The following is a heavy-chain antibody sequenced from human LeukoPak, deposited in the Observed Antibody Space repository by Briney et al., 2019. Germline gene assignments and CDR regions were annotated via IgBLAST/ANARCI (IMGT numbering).Heavy chain of an antibody. CDR1: GFSFSDYD. CDR3: AREGAGLDY. D-gene: IGHD3-16*01. CDR2: IRYDGSNK. J-gene: IGHJ4*02. V-gene: IGHV3-30*02. Sequence: TGGSLRLSCAASGFSFSDYDMHWVRRAQGKGLEWVAYIRYDGSNKYYVDSVKGRFTISRDNSKNTLYLQMNSLRAEDMAVYYCAREGAGLDYWGQGTLVTVSS.